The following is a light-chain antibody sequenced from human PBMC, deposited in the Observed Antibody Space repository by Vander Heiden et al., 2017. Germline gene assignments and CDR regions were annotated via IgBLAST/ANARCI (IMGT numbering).Light chain of an antibody. CDR2: GAS. Sequence: EIVLTQYPGTLSLSPGERATLPCRASQSVSSSYLAWYQQKPGQAPRLLIYGASSRATGIPDRFSGSGSGTDFTLTISRLEPEDFAVYYCQQYGSSPKLTFGGGTKVEIK. CDR1: QSVSSSY. CDR3: QQYGSSPKLT. V-gene: IGKV3-20*01. J-gene: IGKJ4*01.